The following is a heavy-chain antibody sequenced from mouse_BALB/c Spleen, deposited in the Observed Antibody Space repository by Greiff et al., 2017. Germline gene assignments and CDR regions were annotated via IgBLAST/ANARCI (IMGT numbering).Heavy chain of an antibody. J-gene: IGHJ4*01. Sequence: EGQLVESGGGLVKPGGSLKLSCAASGFTFSSYTMSWVRQTPEKRLEWVATISSGGSYTYYPDSVKGRFTISRDNAKNTLYLQMSSLKSEDTAMYYCTRERGYYGNYNYAMDYWGQGTSVTVSS. CDR3: TRERGYYGNYNYAMDY. CDR1: GFTFSSYT. CDR2: ISSGGSYT. V-gene: IGHV5-6-4*01. D-gene: IGHD2-1*01.